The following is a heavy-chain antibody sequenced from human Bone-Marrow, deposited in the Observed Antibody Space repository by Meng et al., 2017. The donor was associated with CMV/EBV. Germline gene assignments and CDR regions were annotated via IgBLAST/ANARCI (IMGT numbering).Heavy chain of an antibody. J-gene: IGHJ6*02. D-gene: IGHD2-2*01. CDR1: GFTFDDYA. Sequence: GESLKISCAASGFTFDDYAMHWVRQAPGKGLEWVSLISWDGGSTYYADSVKGRFTISRDNSKNSLYLQMNSLRTEDTALYYCAKDHHRGYCSSTSCYGEYYYYDMDVWGQGTTVTVSS. CDR2: ISWDGGST. V-gene: IGHV3-43*02. CDR3: AKDHHRGYCSSTSCYGEYYYYDMDV.